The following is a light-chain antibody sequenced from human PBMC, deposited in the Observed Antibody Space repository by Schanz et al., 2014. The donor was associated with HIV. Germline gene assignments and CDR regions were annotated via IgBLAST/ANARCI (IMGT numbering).Light chain of an antibody. Sequence: QSVLPQPASVSGSPGQSITISCTGTSSDVGGYNLVSWYQHHPDKAPKLIIYEGTKRPSGVSDRFSGSKSGNTASLTISGLQAEDEADYYCSSYTTSGSLVFGGGTKLTVL. CDR1: SSDVGGYNL. CDR3: SSYTTSGSLV. CDR2: EGT. V-gene: IGLV2-14*02. J-gene: IGLJ3*02.